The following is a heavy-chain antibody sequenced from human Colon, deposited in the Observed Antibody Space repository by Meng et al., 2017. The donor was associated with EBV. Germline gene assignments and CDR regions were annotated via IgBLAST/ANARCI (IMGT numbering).Heavy chain of an antibody. CDR1: RFTLSNYA. D-gene: IGHD5-24*01. Sequence: LLGAGGGLVQAGGSLRLSCAASRFTLSNYAMSWVRQAPGKGLEWISFISGTGGSTYYADSVKGRFTISRDNSKNTLYLQMNSLRAEDTALYYCVRDGYNDIPFDYWGPGTLVTVSS. V-gene: IGHV3-23*01. CDR2: ISGTGGST. J-gene: IGHJ4*02. CDR3: VRDGYNDIPFDY.